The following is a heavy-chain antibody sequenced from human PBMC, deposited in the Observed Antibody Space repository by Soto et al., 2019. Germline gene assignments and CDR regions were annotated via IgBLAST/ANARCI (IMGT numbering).Heavy chain of an antibody. CDR3: ARGRPPIS. CDR1: GFTLSSYG. CDR2: ISYDGSNK. V-gene: IGHV3-30-3*01. D-gene: IGHD3-3*02. J-gene: IGHJ4*02. Sequence: PRLSCSPSGFTLSSYGMHWVRQAPGKGLEWVAVISYDGSNKYYADSVKGRFTISRDNSKNTLYLQMNSLRAEDTAVYYCARGRPPISWGQGTLVTVSP.